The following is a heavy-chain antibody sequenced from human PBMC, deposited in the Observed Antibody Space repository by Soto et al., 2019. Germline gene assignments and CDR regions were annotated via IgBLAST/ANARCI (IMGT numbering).Heavy chain of an antibody. CDR2: VYIGGNT. J-gene: IGHJ4*02. Sequence: EVQLVESGGGLVQPGGSLRLSCAASGFTVSSNYMSWVRQAPGKGLEWVSVVYIGGNTYYTESVEDRFTISRDNFENMLYLQMNSLGAEDTAVYYCAGSVGGGFDYWGQGTLVTVSS. CDR1: GFTVSSNY. D-gene: IGHD3-16*01. V-gene: IGHV3-66*01. CDR3: AGSVGGGFDY.